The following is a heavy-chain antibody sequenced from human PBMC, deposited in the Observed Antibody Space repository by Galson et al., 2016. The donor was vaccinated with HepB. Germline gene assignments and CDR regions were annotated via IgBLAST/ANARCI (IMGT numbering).Heavy chain of an antibody. D-gene: IGHD5-12*01. CDR1: GVSVSHGSYY. CDR3: ARVSISRGYSGSTAYGVIHSCSYAMDV. CDR2: MYYSGRT. Sequence: TLSLTCSVSGVSVSHGSYYWTWLRQHPGKGLEWLAYMYYSGRTYYNPSLKSRGTISLELSQNQFSLKLNSVTAADTAVYYCARVSISRGYSGSTAYGVIHSCSYAMDVWGQGTTVIVSS. V-gene: IGHV4-31*03. J-gene: IGHJ6*02.